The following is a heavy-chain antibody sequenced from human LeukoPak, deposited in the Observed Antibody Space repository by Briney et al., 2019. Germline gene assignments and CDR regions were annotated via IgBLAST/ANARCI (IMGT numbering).Heavy chain of an antibody. CDR2: INHSGGT. Sequence: SETLSLTCAVYGGSFSGYYWSWIRQPPGKGLEWIGEINHSGGTNYNPSLKSRVTISVDTSKNQFSLKLSSVTAADTAVYYCARVRITIFGVVIIGGYYFDYWGQGTLVTVSS. D-gene: IGHD3-3*01. CDR1: GGSFSGYY. J-gene: IGHJ4*02. V-gene: IGHV4-34*01. CDR3: ARVRITIFGVVIIGGYYFDY.